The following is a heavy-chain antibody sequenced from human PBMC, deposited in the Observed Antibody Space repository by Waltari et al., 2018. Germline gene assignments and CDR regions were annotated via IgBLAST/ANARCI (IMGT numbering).Heavy chain of an antibody. CDR2: IYPGDSDT. Sequence: EVQLVQSGAEVKKPGESLKISCKASGYSFFSHGIGWVRQRPGKGLEWMGIIYPGDSDTRYSPSFQGHVTFSVDKSISAAFLQWSSLKASDTAMYYCARRRGGSTYYQDDAFEVWGQGHWSSSPQ. CDR3: ARRRGGSTYYQDDAFEV. CDR1: GYSFFSHG. J-gene: IGHJ3*01. V-gene: IGHV5-51*01. D-gene: IGHD3-10*01.